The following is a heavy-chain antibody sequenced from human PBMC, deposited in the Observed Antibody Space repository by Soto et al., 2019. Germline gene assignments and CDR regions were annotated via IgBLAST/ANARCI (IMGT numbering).Heavy chain of an antibody. CDR1: GVTFSTYA. J-gene: IGHJ4*02. CDR2: ISGSGDST. V-gene: IGHV3-23*01. CDR3: ARSSTFYDY. D-gene: IGHD6-6*01. Sequence: PGGSLRLSCAASGVTFSTYAMSWVRQAPGKGLEWVSAISGSGDSTYYADSVRGRFTISRDNSKNTLYLQMNSLRAEDTAVYYCARSSTFYDYWGQGTPVTVSS.